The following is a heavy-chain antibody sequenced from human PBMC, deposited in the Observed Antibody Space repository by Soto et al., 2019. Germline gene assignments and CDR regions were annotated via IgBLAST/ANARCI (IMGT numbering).Heavy chain of an antibody. J-gene: IGHJ6*04. CDR3: ARCGLVPAVPQWPPPNYSYCGRDV. V-gene: IGHV1-46*01. CDR1: GYTFTSYY. D-gene: IGHD2-2*01. CDR2: INPSGGST. Sequence: ASVKVSCKASGYTFTSYYMHWVRQAPGQGLEWMGIINPSGGSTSYAQKFQGRVTMTRDTSTSTVYMELSSLRSEDTAVYYCARCGLVPAVPQWPPPNYSYCGRDVWGKGTTFTFP.